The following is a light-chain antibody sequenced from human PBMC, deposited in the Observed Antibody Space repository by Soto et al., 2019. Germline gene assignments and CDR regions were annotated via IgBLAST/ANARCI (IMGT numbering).Light chain of an antibody. CDR2: EVS. Sequence: DIQMTQSPSTLSASVGDRVTITCRASQAIEKWFTWYQQKPGKAPKALIYEVSNLKRGVPSRFSGSGSGTEFTLTISSLQPDDFATYYCQRDNHYFGGGTKVDIK. V-gene: IGKV1-5*01. CDR1: QAIEKW. CDR3: QRDNHY. J-gene: IGKJ4*01.